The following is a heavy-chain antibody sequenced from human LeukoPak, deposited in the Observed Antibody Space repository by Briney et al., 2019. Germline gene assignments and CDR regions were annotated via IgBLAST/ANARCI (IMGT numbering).Heavy chain of an antibody. CDR2: IYYSGST. Sequence: SETLSLTCTVSGGSISSYYWSWIRQPPGKGLEWIGYIYYSGSTNYNPSLKSRVTISVKTSKNQFSLKLRSVTAADTAVYYCARVTGYTIEDYFDYWGQGTLVTVSS. V-gene: IGHV4-59*01. D-gene: IGHD3-9*01. CDR3: ARVTGYTIEDYFDY. CDR1: GGSISSYY. J-gene: IGHJ4*02.